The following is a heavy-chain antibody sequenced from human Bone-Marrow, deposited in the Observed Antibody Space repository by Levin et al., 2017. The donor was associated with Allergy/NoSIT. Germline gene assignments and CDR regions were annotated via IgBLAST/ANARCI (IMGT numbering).Heavy chain of an antibody. CDR1: GSSISSGYY. V-gene: IGHV4-38-2*01. D-gene: IGHD6-13*01. Sequence: PSETLSLTCAVSGSSISSGYYWGWIRQPPGKGLEWIGSIYHSGSTYYNPSLKSRVTISVDTSKNQFSLKLSSVTAADTAVYYCARVEQQLVHVVSYYYGMDVWGQGTTVTVSS. CDR2: IYHSGST. CDR3: ARVEQQLVHVVSYYYGMDV. J-gene: IGHJ6*02.